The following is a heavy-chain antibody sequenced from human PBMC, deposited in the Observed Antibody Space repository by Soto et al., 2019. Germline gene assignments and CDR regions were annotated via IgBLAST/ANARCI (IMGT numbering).Heavy chain of an antibody. J-gene: IGHJ4*02. CDR3: AKRRGAGGHFDY. V-gene: IGHV3-23*01. D-gene: IGHD2-15*01. Sequence: DVQLLESGGGLVQPEGSLRLSCAASGFTFSSYAMGWVRQGPGKGLEWVAVVSIGGSTHYADSVRGRFTISGDNSKITLSLQMNSLTAEDTAVYFCAKRRGAGGHFDYWGQGALVTVSS. CDR1: GFTFSSYA. CDR2: VSIGGST.